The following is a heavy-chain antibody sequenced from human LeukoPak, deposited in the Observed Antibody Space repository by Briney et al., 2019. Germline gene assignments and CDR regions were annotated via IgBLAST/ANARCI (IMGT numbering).Heavy chain of an antibody. J-gene: IGHJ4*02. D-gene: IGHD5-24*01. CDR3: ARAVGDGYSFDY. CDR2: ISGSGGST. V-gene: IGHV3-23*01. CDR1: GFTFSSYA. Sequence: GGSLRLSCAASGFTFSSYAMSWVRQAPGKGLEWVSAISGSGGSTYYADSVKGRFTISRDNSKNTLYLQMNSLRAEDTAVYYCARAVGDGYSFDYWGQGTLVTVSS.